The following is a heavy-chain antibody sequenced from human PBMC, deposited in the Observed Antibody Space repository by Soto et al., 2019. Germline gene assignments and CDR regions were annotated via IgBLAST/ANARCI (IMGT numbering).Heavy chain of an antibody. CDR3: ARGRTQFWSGYYVLDY. Sequence: GGSLRLSCAASGFTFSDYYMSWIRQAPGKGLEWVSYISSSGSTIYYADSVKGRFTISRDNAKNSLYLQMNSLRAEDTAVYYCARGRTQFWSGYYVLDYWGQGTLVTVSS. CDR2: ISSSGSTI. J-gene: IGHJ4*02. CDR1: GFTFSDYY. V-gene: IGHV3-11*01. D-gene: IGHD3-3*01.